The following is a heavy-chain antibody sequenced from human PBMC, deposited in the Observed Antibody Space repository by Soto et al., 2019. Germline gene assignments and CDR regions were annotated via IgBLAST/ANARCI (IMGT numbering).Heavy chain of an antibody. CDR2: IIPILGIA. CDR3: ARVGSDVAAAGNGWFDP. J-gene: IGHJ5*02. V-gene: IGHV1-69*02. CDR1: GGTFSSYT. D-gene: IGHD6-13*01. Sequence: SVKVSCKASGGTFSSYTISWVRQAPGQGLEWMGRIIPILGIANYAQKFQGRVTMTADTSTSTVYMELSSLRSEDTAVYYCARVGSDVAAAGNGWFDPWGQGTLVTVSS.